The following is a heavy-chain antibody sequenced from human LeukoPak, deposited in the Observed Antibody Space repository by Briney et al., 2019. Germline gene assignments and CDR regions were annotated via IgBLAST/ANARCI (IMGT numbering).Heavy chain of an antibody. CDR1: GFTFSSYA. Sequence: GGSLRLSCAASGFTFSSYAMSWVRQAPGKGLEWVSSISSSSSYIYYADSVKGRFTISRDNAKNSLYLQMNSLRAEDTAVYYCARDPGAGGILTGYPSIGHAFDIWGQGTMVTVSS. V-gene: IGHV3-21*01. J-gene: IGHJ3*02. D-gene: IGHD3-9*01. CDR3: ARDPGAGGILTGYPSIGHAFDI. CDR2: ISSSSSYI.